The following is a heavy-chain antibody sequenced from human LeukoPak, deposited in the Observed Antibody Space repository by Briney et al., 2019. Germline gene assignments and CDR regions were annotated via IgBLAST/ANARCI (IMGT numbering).Heavy chain of an antibody. CDR2: INWNGGST. J-gene: IGHJ4*02. V-gene: IGHV3-20*04. CDR1: GFTFDDYG. D-gene: IGHD3-10*01. Sequence: GGSLRLSCAASGFTFDDYGMSWVRQAPGKGLEWVSGINWNGGSTGYAGSVKGRFTISRDNAKNSLYLQMNSLRAEGTALYYCATRRGYYGSGSSYYFDYWGQGTLVTVSS. CDR3: ATRRGYYGSGSSYYFDY.